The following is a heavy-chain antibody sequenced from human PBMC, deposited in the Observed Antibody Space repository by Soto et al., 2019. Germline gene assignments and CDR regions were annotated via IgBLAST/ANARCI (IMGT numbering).Heavy chain of an antibody. J-gene: IGHJ4*02. D-gene: IGHD5-18*01. CDR3: PPERHGYRDYGDFDN. CDR2: IESKTDGGTT. CDR1: GFSFSDAW. Sequence: PGGSLRLSCAASGFSFSDAWMNWVRQAPEEGLEWVGRIESKTDGGTTEFDAPVKGRFSISRDDSKNTLYLQMDSLKTEDTALYYCPPERHGYRDYGDFDNWGQGTLVTFPS. V-gene: IGHV3-15*07.